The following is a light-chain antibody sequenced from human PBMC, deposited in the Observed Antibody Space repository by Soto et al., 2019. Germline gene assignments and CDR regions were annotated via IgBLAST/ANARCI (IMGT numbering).Light chain of an antibody. J-gene: IGKJ1*01. V-gene: IGKV3-20*01. Sequence: EIVLTQSPGTLSLSPGERATLACRASQSVSSSYFAWYQQKPGQAPRLLIYGASSRATGIPDRFSGSGSGTDLTLTISRLEPEDFALYYCQQYGSSPRTFGQGTKVEIK. CDR3: QQYGSSPRT. CDR1: QSVSSSY. CDR2: GAS.